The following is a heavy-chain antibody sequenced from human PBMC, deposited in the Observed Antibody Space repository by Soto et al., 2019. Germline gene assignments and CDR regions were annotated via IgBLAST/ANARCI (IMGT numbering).Heavy chain of an antibody. J-gene: IGHJ4*02. D-gene: IGHD5-12*01. V-gene: IGHV3-7*01. Sequence: GGSLRLSCSASGFIFRRFWMAWVRQAPGKGLEWVATIKVDGREENYLDSVHGRFTISRDDAKNSLFLQMSSLRGDGTAVYFCARETDGYGRFDYRGPGTPVTVSS. CDR3: ARETDGYGRFDY. CDR2: IKVDGREE. CDR1: GFIFRRFW.